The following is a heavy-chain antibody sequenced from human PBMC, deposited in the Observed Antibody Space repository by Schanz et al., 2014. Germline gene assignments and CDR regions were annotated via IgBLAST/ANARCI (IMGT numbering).Heavy chain of an antibody. D-gene: IGHD1-26*01. J-gene: IGHJ5*02. V-gene: IGHV4-59*08. CDR3: ARLGSPHCATSDCHHDWFGP. CDR2: IYYTGTT. CDR1: GGSISTYY. Sequence: QVQLQESGPGVVKPSETLSLTCTVSGGSISTYYWSWIRQSPGKGLEWIGYIYYTGTTNYNPSLKGRPPISVDAPKTHSSLGLISVPAADTAVYYCARLGSPHCATSDCHHDWFGPWGQGTLVTVSS.